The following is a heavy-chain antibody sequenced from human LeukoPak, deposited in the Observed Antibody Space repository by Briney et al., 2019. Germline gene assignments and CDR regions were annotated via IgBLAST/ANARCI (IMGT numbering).Heavy chain of an antibody. CDR3: ARAYSYGYKYYYYGIDV. D-gene: IGHD5-18*01. CDR2: IYYSGST. V-gene: IGHV4-59*08. CDR1: GGSISSYY. J-gene: IGHJ6*02. Sequence: PSETLSLTCTVSGGSISSYYWSWIRQPPGKGLEWIGYIYYSGSTNYNPSLKSRVTISVDTSKDQFSLKLSSVTAADTAVYYCARAYSYGYKYYYYGIDVWGQGTTVTVSS.